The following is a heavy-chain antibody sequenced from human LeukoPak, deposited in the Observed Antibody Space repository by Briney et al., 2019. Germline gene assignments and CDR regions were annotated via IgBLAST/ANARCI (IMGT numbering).Heavy chain of an antibody. CDR1: GGSFSGYY. D-gene: IGHD3-10*01. CDR3: ARGRPYGSGSYYKYYYYMDV. J-gene: IGHJ6*03. V-gene: IGHV4-34*01. CDR2: INYRGST. Sequence: SETLALTCAGYGGSFSGYYWSWIRQPPGKGLEWIGEINYRGSTNYNPSLKSRVPISVDTSKNQFSLKLSSVTAADTAVYYCARGRPYGSGSYYKYYYYMDVWGKGTTVTVSS.